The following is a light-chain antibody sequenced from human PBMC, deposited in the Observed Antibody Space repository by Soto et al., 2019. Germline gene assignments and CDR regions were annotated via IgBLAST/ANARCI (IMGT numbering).Light chain of an antibody. V-gene: IGKV3-15*01. CDR1: QSVSSN. CDR2: GAS. Sequence: EVVMTQSPATLSVSPGERATLSCRASQSVSSNLARYQQKPGQAPRLLIYGASTRATGIPARFSGSGSGTEFTLTISSLQPDDFATYYCQHYNSYSEAFGQRTKVDIK. CDR3: QHYNSYSEA. J-gene: IGKJ1*01.